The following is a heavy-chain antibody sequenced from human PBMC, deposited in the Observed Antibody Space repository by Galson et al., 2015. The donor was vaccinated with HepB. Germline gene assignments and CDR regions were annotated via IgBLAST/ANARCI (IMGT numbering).Heavy chain of an antibody. CDR2: TRNKANSYTT. CDR3: ARVVGAGGIDY. CDR1: GFTFSDHY. Sequence: SLRLSCAASGFTFSDHYMDWVRQAPGKGLEWVGRTRNKANSYTTEYAASVKGRFTISRDDSKNSLYLQMNSLKTEDTAVYYRARVVGAGGIDYWGQGTLVTVSS. D-gene: IGHD1-26*01. J-gene: IGHJ4*02. V-gene: IGHV3-72*01.